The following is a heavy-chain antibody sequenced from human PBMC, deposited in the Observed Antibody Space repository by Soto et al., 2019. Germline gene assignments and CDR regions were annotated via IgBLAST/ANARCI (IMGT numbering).Heavy chain of an antibody. CDR1: GGSLSSYW. CDR3: ARGPGDSGTYHYLFDY. Sequence: PSETLSLTCTVSGGSLSSYWWSWIRQPPGKGLEWIGYIYYTGSTNYNPSLKSRVTISLDASKNQFSLNLNSATAADTAVYYCARGPGDSGTYHYLFDYWGQGTLVTVSS. D-gene: IGHD3-10*01. V-gene: IGHV4-59*01. J-gene: IGHJ4*02. CDR2: IYYTGST.